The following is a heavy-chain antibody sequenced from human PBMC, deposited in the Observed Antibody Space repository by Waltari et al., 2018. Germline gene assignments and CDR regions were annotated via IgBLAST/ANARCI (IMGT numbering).Heavy chain of an antibody. J-gene: IGHJ4*01. Sequence: QVQLQESGPGLVKPSETLSLTCTVSGGSISSYYWSWIRQPPGKGLEWIGYIYYSGSTNYNPSLKSRVTISVDTSKNQFSLKLSSVTAADTAVYYCARVTYSSGWGPSDYWGQGTLVTVSS. V-gene: IGHV4-59*01. D-gene: IGHD6-19*01. CDR3: ARVTYSSGWGPSDY. CDR1: GGSISSYY. CDR2: IYYSGST.